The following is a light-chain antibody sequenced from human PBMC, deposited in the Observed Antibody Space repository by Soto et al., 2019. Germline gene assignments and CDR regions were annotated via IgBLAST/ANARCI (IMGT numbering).Light chain of an antibody. V-gene: IGLV2-14*01. CDR1: SSDIGVYDY. CDR3: SSYSISTSPVV. J-gene: IGLJ2*01. CDR2: EVR. Sequence: QSVLTQPASVSGSPGQSITISCTGTSSDIGVYDYVSWYRQHPGKAPKLILYEVRKRPSGVSNRFSGSKSGNTASLTISGLQAEDEADYYCSSYSISTSPVVFGGGTQLTVL.